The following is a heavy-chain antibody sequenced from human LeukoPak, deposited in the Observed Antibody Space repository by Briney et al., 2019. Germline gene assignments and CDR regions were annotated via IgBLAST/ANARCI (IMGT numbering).Heavy chain of an antibody. CDR1: GYTFTSYY. CDR3: ARDTGLGRYYDSSGYYSAGRWFDP. J-gene: IGHJ5*02. V-gene: IGHV1-46*01. Sequence: GASVKVSCKASGYTFTSYYMHWVRQAPGQGLEWMGIINPSGGSTSYAQKFQGRVTMTRDTSTSTVYMELSSLRSEDTAVYYCARDTGLGRYYDSSGYYSAGRWFDPWGQGTLATVSS. D-gene: IGHD3-22*01. CDR2: INPSGGST.